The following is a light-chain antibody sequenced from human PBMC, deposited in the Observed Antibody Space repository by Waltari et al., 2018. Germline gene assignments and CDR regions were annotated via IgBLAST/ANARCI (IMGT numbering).Light chain of an antibody. J-gene: IGLJ2*01. V-gene: IGLV2-23*02. Sequence: QSALTQPASVSGSPGQSITISCTGTSSDVGSYDLVSWYQQHPGKAPKLMIYEVYKRPSGFSNRFADSKSGNTASLTSSGLHAEDEADYYCCSDAGSSTFTFGGGTKLTVL. CDR1: SSDVGSYDL. CDR2: EVY. CDR3: CSDAGSSTFT.